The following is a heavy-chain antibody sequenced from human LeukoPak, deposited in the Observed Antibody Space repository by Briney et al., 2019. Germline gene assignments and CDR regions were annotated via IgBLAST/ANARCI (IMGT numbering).Heavy chain of an antibody. CDR2: IYYSGST. D-gene: IGHD3-3*01. V-gene: IGHV4-59*01. Sequence: SETLSLTCTVSGGSISSYYWSWIRQPPGKGPEWIGYIYYSGSTNYNPSLKSRVTISVDTSKNQFSLKLSSVTAADTAVYYCARDNTIFGVARYFDYWGQGTLVTVSS. CDR1: GGSISSYY. J-gene: IGHJ4*02. CDR3: ARDNTIFGVARYFDY.